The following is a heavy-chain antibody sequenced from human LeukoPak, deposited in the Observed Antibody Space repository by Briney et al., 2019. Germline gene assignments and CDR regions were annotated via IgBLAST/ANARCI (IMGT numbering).Heavy chain of an antibody. CDR3: ARHYGP. CDR2: IYDSGST. Sequence: PSETLSLTCAVSGGFISSGNWWSWVRQPPGKGLEWIGSIYDSGSTYYNPSLKSRVTISVDTSKNQFSLKLNSVTAADTAVYYCARHYGPWGQGTLVTVSA. CDR1: GGFISSGNW. J-gene: IGHJ4*02. D-gene: IGHD3-10*01. V-gene: IGHV4-39*01.